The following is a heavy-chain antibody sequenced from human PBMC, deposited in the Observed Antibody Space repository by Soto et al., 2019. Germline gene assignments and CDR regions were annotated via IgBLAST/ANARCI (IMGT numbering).Heavy chain of an antibody. Sequence: EVQLVESGGGLVQPGGSLRLSCAASGFTVSSNYMSWVRQAPGKGLEWVSVIYSGGSTYYADSVKGRFTISRHNSKNPLYLQMNSLRAEDTAVYYCARDFYDSSGYWYWYFDLWGRGTLVTVSS. D-gene: IGHD3-22*01. CDR3: ARDFYDSSGYWYWYFDL. CDR1: GFTVSSNY. V-gene: IGHV3-53*04. J-gene: IGHJ2*01. CDR2: IYSGGST.